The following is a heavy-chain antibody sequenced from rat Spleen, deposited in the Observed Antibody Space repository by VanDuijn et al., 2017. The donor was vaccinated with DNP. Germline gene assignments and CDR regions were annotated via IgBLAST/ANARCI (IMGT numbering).Heavy chain of an antibody. CDR3: XXXTSXXFDX. J-gene: IGHJ2*01. CDR2: ISYEGSST. Sequence: EVQLVESGGDLMQPGRSLTLSCAASGFTFSDYYMAWVRQAPTKGLEWVASISYEGSSTFYGDSVNGRFPISRANAKNTLYLQMKSLRSEDTATYYCXXXTSXXFDXXXQGXXXTVSS. CDR1: GFTFSDYY. V-gene: IGHV5-22*01.